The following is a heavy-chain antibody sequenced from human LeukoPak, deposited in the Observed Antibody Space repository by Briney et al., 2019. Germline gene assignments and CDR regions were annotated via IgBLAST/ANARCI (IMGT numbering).Heavy chain of an antibody. CDR2: IIPILGIA. CDR3: ARDERIQLRNPYYYYGMDV. CDR1: GGTFSSYA. V-gene: IGHV1-69*04. D-gene: IGHD5-18*01. Sequence: SSVKVSCKASGGTFSSYAISWVRQAPGQGLEWMGRIIPILGIANYAQKFQGRVTITADKSTSTAYMELSSLRSEDMAVYYCARDERIQLRNPYYYYGMDVWGQGTTVTVSS. J-gene: IGHJ6*02.